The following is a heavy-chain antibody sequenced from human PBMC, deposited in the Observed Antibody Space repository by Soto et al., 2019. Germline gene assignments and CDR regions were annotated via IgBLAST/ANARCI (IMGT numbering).Heavy chain of an antibody. CDR2: IKRRKYGWFT. Sequence: GGSLRLWWGASGVTFSNAGMKWVRHSPGKRLEXVCRIKRRKYGWFTEYAAPVTGSLTISREDSKNTMDLQMKSLKTEDRAVYYCATEGHCDKGVCSYYFYGMDVWGQGTTVTVSS. CDR1: GVTFSNAG. J-gene: IGHJ6*01. CDR3: ATEGHCDKGVCSYYFYGMDV. D-gene: IGHD2-8*01. V-gene: IGHV3-15*01.